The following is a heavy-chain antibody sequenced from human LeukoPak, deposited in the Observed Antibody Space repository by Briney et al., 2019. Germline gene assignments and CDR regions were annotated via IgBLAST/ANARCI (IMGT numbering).Heavy chain of an antibody. CDR3: ARAVGYCSGGSCYPIWYFDY. CDR2: INHSGST. Sequence: TSETLSLTCAVYGGSFSGYYWSWIRQPPGKGLEWIGEINHSGSTNYNPSLKSRVTISVDTSKNQFSLKLSSVTAADTAVYYCARAVGYCSGGSCYPIWYFDYWGQGTLVTVSS. V-gene: IGHV4-34*01. CDR1: GGSFSGYY. J-gene: IGHJ4*02. D-gene: IGHD2-15*01.